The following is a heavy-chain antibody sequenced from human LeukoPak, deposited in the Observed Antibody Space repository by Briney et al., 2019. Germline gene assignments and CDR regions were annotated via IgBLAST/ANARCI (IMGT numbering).Heavy chain of an antibody. Sequence: GGSLRLSCAASGFTFSSYEMNWVRQAPGKGLEWVSYISSSGSTIYYADSVKGRFTISRDNAKNSLYLQMNSLRAEDTAVYYCARASGSWDFDYWGQGTLVTVSS. CDR3: ARASGSWDFDY. CDR1: GFTFSSYE. D-gene: IGHD1-26*01. V-gene: IGHV3-48*03. J-gene: IGHJ4*02. CDR2: ISSSGSTI.